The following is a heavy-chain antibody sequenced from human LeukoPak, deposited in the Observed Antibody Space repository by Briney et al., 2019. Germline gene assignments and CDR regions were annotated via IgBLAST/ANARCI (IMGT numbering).Heavy chain of an antibody. CDR2: VVGNGGTT. CDR3: AGERAFYYFDF. Sequence: PGGSLRLSCAASGFTFTTYSIAWGRQARGKGLEYVSAVVGNGGTTYYANSVKGRFIISRDNSKNTVYLQMGRLRAEDTAVYYCAGERAFYYFDFWGPGTLVTVSS. V-gene: IGHV3-64*01. J-gene: IGHJ4*02. CDR1: GFTFTTYS.